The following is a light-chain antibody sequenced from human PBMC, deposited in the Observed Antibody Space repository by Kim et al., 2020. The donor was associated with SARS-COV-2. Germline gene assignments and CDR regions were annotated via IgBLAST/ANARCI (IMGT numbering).Light chain of an antibody. V-gene: IGKV3-20*01. CDR1: QSVSSSY. Sequence: EIVLTQSPGTLSLSPGERATLSCRASQSVSSSYLAWYQHKPGQAPRLLIYGASSRATGIPDRFSGSGSGTDFTLTISRLEPEDFAVYYWQQCGSSPRTFGQGTKLEI. J-gene: IGKJ2*01. CDR3: QQCGSSPRT. CDR2: GAS.